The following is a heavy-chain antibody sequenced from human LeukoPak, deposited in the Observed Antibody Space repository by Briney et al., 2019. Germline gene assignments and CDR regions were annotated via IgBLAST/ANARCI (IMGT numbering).Heavy chain of an antibody. CDR2: IWYDGRNQ. D-gene: IGHD5-18*01. J-gene: IGHJ4*02. CDR1: GFTFSTNG. Sequence: PGGSLRLSCAASGFTFSTNGMHWVRQAPGKGLEWVAVIWYDGRNQYYGDSVKGRFTISRDNSKNTLYLQMNSLSAGDTAVYFCARDLKLSGYTYGYLDYGGQGTLVTVSS. CDR3: ARDLKLSGYTYGYLDY. V-gene: IGHV3-33*01.